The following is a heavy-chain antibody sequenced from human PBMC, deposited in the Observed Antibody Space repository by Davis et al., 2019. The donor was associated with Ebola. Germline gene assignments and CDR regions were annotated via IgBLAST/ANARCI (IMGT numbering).Heavy chain of an antibody. CDR1: GYSFTSYW. CDR3: ARPAVAGTEVAWFDS. V-gene: IGHV5-51*01. Sequence: GESLKISCEASGYSFTSYWIGWVRQMPGKGLEWMGIVYPSDSDTRYSPSFQGQVTISADKSTSTVYLQWGSLKASDTAIYYCARPAVAGTEVAWFDSWGQGTLVTVSS. D-gene: IGHD6-19*01. CDR2: VYPSDSDT. J-gene: IGHJ5*01.